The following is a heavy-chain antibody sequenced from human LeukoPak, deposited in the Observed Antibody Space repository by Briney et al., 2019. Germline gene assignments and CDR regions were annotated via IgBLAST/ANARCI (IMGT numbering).Heavy chain of an antibody. J-gene: IGHJ4*02. D-gene: IGHD3-10*01. CDR1: GFTVSSNY. V-gene: IGHV3-15*01. CDR3: TTLPLIRGVGGGY. Sequence: GGSLRLSCAASGFTVSSNYMNWVRQAPGKGLEWVALFKGKLDGGTVDYVAPVKGRFIISRDDSKNTVYLEMNSLQSEDTAVYYCTTLPLIRGVGGGYWGQGTLVTVSS. CDR2: FKGKLDGGTV.